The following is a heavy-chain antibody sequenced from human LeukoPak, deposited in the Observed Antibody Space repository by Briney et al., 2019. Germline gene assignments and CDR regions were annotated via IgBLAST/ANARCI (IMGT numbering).Heavy chain of an antibody. CDR1: GFTFNNYG. CDR3: AKDLGITGTTDAFDI. V-gene: IGHV3-30*02. CDR2: IRYDGSNK. Sequence: GGSLRLSCAASGFTFNNYGMHWVRQAPGKGLEWVAFIRYDGSNKYYAGSVKGRFTISRDNSKNTLYLQMNSLRAEDTAVYYCAKDLGITGTTDAFDIWGQGTMVTVSS. D-gene: IGHD1-7*01. J-gene: IGHJ3*02.